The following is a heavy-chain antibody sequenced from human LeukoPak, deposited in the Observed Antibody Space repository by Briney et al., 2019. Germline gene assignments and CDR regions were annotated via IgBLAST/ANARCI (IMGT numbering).Heavy chain of an antibody. J-gene: IGHJ4*02. D-gene: IGHD4-23*01. CDR2: IKQDGSEK. CDR3: ARGLRWLDY. Sequence: GGSLRLSCAASGFTFSGSAMHWVRQAPGKGLEWVANIKQDGSEKYYVDSVKGRFTISRDNAKNSLYLQMNSLKAEDTAVYYCARGLRWLDYWGQGTLVTVSS. CDR1: GFTFSGSA. V-gene: IGHV3-7*01.